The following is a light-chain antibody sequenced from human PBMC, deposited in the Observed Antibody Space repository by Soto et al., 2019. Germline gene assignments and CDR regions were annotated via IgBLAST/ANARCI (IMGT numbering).Light chain of an antibody. CDR1: QSVSIY. V-gene: IGKV3-11*01. Sequence: EIVLTQSPATLSLSPGERATLSCRASQSVSIYLAWYQQKPGQAPRLLIYGASTRATGIPARFSGSGSGTDFTLAISSLEPEDAAVYYCQQRSNWPPITFGQGTRLEI. J-gene: IGKJ5*01. CDR3: QQRSNWPPIT. CDR2: GAS.